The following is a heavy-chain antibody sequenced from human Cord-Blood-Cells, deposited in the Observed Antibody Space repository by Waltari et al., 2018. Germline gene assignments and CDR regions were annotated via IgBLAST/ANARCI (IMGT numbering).Heavy chain of an antibody. V-gene: IGHV4-59*01. CDR1: GGSISSYY. CDR3: ARAVVVVAATRYSVSWFDP. D-gene: IGHD2-15*01. J-gene: IGHJ5*02. Sequence: QVQLQESGPGLVKPSETLSLTCTVSGGSISSYYWSWIRQPPGKGLEWIGYIYYSGSTNYNPSLKRGVTISVEASKNQFSLKLSSGTAADTAVYYCARAVVVVAATRYSVSWFDPWGQGTLVTVSS. CDR2: IYYSGST.